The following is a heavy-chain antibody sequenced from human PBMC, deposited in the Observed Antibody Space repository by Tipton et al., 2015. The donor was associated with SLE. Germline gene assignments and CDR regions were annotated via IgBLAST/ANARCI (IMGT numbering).Heavy chain of an antibody. J-gene: IGHJ4*02. CDR2: ISSSGSTI. D-gene: IGHD2-21*01. Sequence: GSLRLSCAASGFTFSSYEMNLVRQAPGKGLEWVSYISSSGSTIYYADSVKGRFTISRDNAKNSLYLQMNSLRAEDTAVYYCARAGGDYYFDYWGQGTLVTVSS. CDR3: ARAGGDYYFDY. V-gene: IGHV3-48*03. CDR1: GFTFSSYE.